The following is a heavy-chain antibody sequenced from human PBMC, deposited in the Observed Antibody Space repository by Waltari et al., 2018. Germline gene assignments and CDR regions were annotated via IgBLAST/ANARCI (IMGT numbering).Heavy chain of an antibody. J-gene: IGHJ5*02. CDR2: IKQVGSEK. Sequence: EVQLVESGGGLVQPGGSLRLSCAASGFTFSSYWLSWVRQAPGPGLEWVANIKQVGSEKYYVDSVKGRFTSSRDNAKNSLYLQMNSLRAEDTAVYYCARVIVVVPAAIGGWFDPWGQGTLVTVSS. V-gene: IGHV3-7*01. CDR1: GFTFSSYW. CDR3: ARVIVVVPAAIGGWFDP. D-gene: IGHD2-2*01.